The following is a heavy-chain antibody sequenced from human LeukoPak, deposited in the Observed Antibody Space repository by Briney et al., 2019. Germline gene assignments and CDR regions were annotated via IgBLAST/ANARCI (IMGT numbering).Heavy chain of an antibody. Sequence: GASVKVSCKASGYTFTGYYMHWVRQAPGQGLEWMGRINPNSGGTNYAQKFQGRVTMTRDTSISTAYMELSRLRSDDTAVYYCARLGPPSRIAAAVLYYFDYWGQGTLVTVSS. D-gene: IGHD6-13*01. CDR1: GYTFTGYY. CDR2: INPNSGGT. V-gene: IGHV1-2*06. CDR3: ARLGPPSRIAAAVLYYFDY. J-gene: IGHJ4*02.